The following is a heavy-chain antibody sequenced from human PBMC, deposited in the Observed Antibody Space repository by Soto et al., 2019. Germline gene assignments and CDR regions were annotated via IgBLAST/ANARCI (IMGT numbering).Heavy chain of an antibody. CDR1: GGSFSGYY. D-gene: IGHD3-9*01. CDR3: ARFDDDVFDI. V-gene: IGHV4-34*01. Sequence: QVQLQQWGAGLLKPSETLSLTCAVYGGSFSGYYWSWIRQPPGKWLEWIGEINHGGSTNYNPSLKSRVTLALNTSKNQFSLKLNSVTAADTAVYYCARFDDDVFDIWGQETMVTVSS. CDR2: INHGGST. J-gene: IGHJ3*02.